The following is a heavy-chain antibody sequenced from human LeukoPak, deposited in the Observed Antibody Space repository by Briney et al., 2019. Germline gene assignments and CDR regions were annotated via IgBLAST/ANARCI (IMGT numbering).Heavy chain of an antibody. CDR3: ARVSPSGAYYGMDV. D-gene: IGHD3-16*01. CDR1: GGSISSGGYY. Sequence: SETLSLTCTVSGGSISSGGYYWGWIRQHPGKGLEWIGYIYYSGSTYYNPSLKSRVTISVDTSKNQFSLKLSSVTAADTAVYYCARVSPSGAYYGMDVRGKGTTVTVSS. J-gene: IGHJ6*04. V-gene: IGHV4-31*03. CDR2: IYYSGST.